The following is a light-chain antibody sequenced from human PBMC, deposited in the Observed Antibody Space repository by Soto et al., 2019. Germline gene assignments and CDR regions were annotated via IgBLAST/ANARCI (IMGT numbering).Light chain of an antibody. CDR3: HQYHSLPWT. Sequence: EIVLTQSPGTLSLSPGERATLSCRASQSVVSSHLAWFQQRPGQAPRLLIYGASTRATGIPDRISGSGSGTDFTITVSRLEPEDFAVYYCHQYHSLPWTFGQGTKVEI. CDR1: QSVVSSH. V-gene: IGKV3-20*01. J-gene: IGKJ1*01. CDR2: GAS.